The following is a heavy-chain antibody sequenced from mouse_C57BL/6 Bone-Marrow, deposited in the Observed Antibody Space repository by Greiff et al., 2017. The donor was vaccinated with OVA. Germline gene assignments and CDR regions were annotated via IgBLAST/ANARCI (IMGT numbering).Heavy chain of an antibody. J-gene: IGHJ1*03. CDR2: ISSGGSYT. Sequence: EVQLVESGGDLVKPGGSLKLSCAASGFTFSSYGMSWVRQPPDKRLEWVATISSGGSYTYYPDSVKGRFTISRDNATNTLYLQMSSLTSEDTAMYYCARKYDYYWYFDVWGTGTTVTVSS. CDR3: ARKYDYYWYFDV. D-gene: IGHD2-4*01. CDR1: GFTFSSYG. V-gene: IGHV5-6*01.